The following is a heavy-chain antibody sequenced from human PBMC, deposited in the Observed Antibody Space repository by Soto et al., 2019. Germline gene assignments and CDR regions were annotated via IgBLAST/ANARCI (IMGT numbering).Heavy chain of an antibody. J-gene: IGHJ5*02. CDR1: GGSISSGGYY. Sequence: QVQLQESGPGLVKPSQTLSLTCTVSGGSISSGGYYWSWIRQHPGKGLEWIGYIYYSGSTYYNPSLKRRVTISVDTSKNQFSLKLSSVTAADTAVYYCARESMYYYDSSGYYYYNWFDPWGQGTLVTVSS. V-gene: IGHV4-31*03. CDR3: ARESMYYYDSSGYYYYNWFDP. D-gene: IGHD3-22*01. CDR2: IYYSGST.